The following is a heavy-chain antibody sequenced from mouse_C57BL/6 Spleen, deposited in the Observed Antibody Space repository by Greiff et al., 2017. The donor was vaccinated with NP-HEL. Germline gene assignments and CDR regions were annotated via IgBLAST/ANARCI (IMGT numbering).Heavy chain of an antibody. D-gene: IGHD2-4*01. V-gene: IGHV6-6*01. CDR1: GFTFSDAW. CDR3: TRLYYDYEAGFFDY. CDR2: IRNKANNHAT. Sequence: EVKVVESGGGLVQPGGSMKLSCAASGFTFSDAWMDWVRQSPEKGLEWVAEIRNKANNHATYYAESVKGRFTISRDDSKSSVYLQMNSLRAEDTGIYYCTRLYYDYEAGFFDYWGQGTTLTVSS. J-gene: IGHJ2*01.